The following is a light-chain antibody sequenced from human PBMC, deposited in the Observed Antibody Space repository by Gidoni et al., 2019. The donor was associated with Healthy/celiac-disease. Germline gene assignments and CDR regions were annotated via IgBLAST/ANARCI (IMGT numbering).Light chain of an antibody. CDR2: AAS. CDR3: QQLNSYPFI. CDR1: QGISSY. V-gene: IGKV1-9*01. J-gene: IGKJ4*01. Sequence: DIQLTQSPSFLSASVGDRVTITCRASQGISSYLAWYQQKPGKAPKLLIYAASTLQSGVPSRFSGSGSETEFTLTISSLQPEDFATYYCQQLNSYPFIFGGGTKVEIK.